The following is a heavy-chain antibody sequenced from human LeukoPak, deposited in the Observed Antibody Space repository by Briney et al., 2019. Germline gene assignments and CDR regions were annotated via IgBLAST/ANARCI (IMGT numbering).Heavy chain of an antibody. Sequence: SQTLSLTCAISGDSVSSNSVSWNWIRQSPSRGLEWLGKTYYRSKWYNDYVVSVKSRITINPDTSKNQLSLQLSSVTPEDTAVYFCARMSAGGKLDYWGQGTLATVSS. V-gene: IGHV6-1*01. J-gene: IGHJ4*02. CDR1: GDSVSSNSVS. D-gene: IGHD4-23*01. CDR3: ARMSAGGKLDY. CDR2: TYYRSKWYN.